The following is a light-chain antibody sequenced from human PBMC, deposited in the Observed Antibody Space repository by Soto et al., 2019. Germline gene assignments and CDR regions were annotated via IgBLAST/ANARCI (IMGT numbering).Light chain of an antibody. Sequence: QPVLTQPPSASGSPGQSVTISCTGTSSDVGGYNYVSWYQQHTGKAPKLMIYEVSKRPSGVPDRFSGSKSGNTASLTVSGLQAEDEADYYCSSYAGSNNVVFGGGTKLTVL. CDR1: SSDVGGYNY. CDR2: EVS. V-gene: IGLV2-8*01. J-gene: IGLJ2*01. CDR3: SSYAGSNNVV.